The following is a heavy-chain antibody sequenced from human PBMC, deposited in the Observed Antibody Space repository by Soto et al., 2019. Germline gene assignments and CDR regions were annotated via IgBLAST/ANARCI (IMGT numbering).Heavy chain of an antibody. CDR1: GFTFSSYG. J-gene: IGHJ6*02. V-gene: IGHV3-30*18. D-gene: IGHD2-8*01. CDR3: AKEGVNGYYYYGMDV. Sequence: QVQLVESGGGVVQPGRSLRLSCAASGFTFSSYGMHWVRQAPGKGLEWVAVISYDGSNKYYADSVKGRFTISRDNSKNTLYLQMNSLRAEDTAVYYCAKEGVNGYYYYGMDVWGQGTTVTVSS. CDR2: ISYDGSNK.